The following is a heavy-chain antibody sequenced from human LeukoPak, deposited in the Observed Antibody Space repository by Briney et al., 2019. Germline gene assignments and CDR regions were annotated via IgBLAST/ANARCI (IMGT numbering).Heavy chain of an antibody. Sequence: GGSLRLSCAASGFTFDDYAMHWVRQAPGKGLEWVSGISWNSYTIGYADSVKGRFTISRDNAKNSLYLQMNSLRAEDTALYYCAKDKYISGLGMDVWGQGTTVTVSS. CDR3: AKDKYISGLGMDV. D-gene: IGHD6-19*01. CDR2: ISWNSYTI. CDR1: GFTFDDYA. J-gene: IGHJ6*02. V-gene: IGHV3-9*01.